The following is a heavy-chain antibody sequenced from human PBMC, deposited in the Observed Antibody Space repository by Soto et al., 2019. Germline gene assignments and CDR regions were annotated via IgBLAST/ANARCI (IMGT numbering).Heavy chain of an antibody. CDR3: AATILSYYYGMDV. Sequence: EVQLLESGGGLVQPGGSLRLSCAASGFTFSSYAMSWVRQAPGKGLEWVSAISGSGGSTYYADSVKGRFTISRDNSKNTLDLQMNSLRAEDTAVYYCAATILSYYYGMDVWGQGTTVTVSS. CDR2: ISGSGGST. J-gene: IGHJ6*02. V-gene: IGHV3-23*01. CDR1: GFTFSSYA. D-gene: IGHD2-15*01.